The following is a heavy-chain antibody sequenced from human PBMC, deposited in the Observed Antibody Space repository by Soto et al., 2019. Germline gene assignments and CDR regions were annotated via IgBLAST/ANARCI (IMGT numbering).Heavy chain of an antibody. V-gene: IGHV3-74*01. D-gene: IGHD3-10*01. Sequence: PGGSLRLSCAASGFTFSSYWMHWVRQAPGKGLVWVSRINTDGSDTRYADSVKGRFTISRDNAKNTVYLQMNSLRAEDTGVYYCVRDRPGSQEYFDYWGQGNMVTVSS. CDR3: VRDRPGSQEYFDY. CDR2: INTDGSDT. CDR1: GFTFSSYW. J-gene: IGHJ4*02.